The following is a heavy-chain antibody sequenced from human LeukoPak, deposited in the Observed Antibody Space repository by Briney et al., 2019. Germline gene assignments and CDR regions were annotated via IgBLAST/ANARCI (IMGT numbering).Heavy chain of an antibody. J-gene: IGHJ4*02. CDR2: IIPMYGTT. Sequence: GASVKVSCKASGGTFSRYAISWVRQAPGQGLEWMGGIIPMYGTTNYAQKFQGRVTITADESTSTAYTELSSLRSEDTALYYCARDRDDSSGYYYGRVLEYWGQGTLVTVSS. CDR3: ARDRDDSSGYYYGRVLEY. V-gene: IGHV1-69*13. CDR1: GGTFSRYA. D-gene: IGHD3-22*01.